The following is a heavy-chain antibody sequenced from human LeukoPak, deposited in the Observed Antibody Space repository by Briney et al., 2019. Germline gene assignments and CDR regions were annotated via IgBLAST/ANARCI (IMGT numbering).Heavy chain of an antibody. CDR3: ARGRSYGFDFDS. CDR2: KYYSGST. D-gene: IGHD5-18*01. CDR1: GVSINTCCYY. Sequence: SETLSLTCDVSGVSINTCCYYWTWIRQPPGKGLEWIGYKYYSGSTSYNSSLRSRLTISLDSSKNQFSLRLTSVTAADTAVYYCARGRSYGFDFDSWGPGTLVIVSS. V-gene: IGHV4-61*01. J-gene: IGHJ4*02.